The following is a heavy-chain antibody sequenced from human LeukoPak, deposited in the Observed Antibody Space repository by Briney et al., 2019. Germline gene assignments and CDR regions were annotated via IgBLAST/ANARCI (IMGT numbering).Heavy chain of an antibody. CDR3: ARWVTRYCSSTSCARNYFDT. V-gene: IGHV5-51*01. J-gene: IGHJ5*02. CDR2: IYPGGSDT. CDR1: GYSFTNYW. Sequence: GESLKISCKGSGYSFTNYWIAWVRQMSGKGLEWMGIIYPGGSDTRYSPSFQGQVTISVDKSISTAFLQWSSLKASDTAMYYCARWVTRYCSSTSCARNYFDTWGQGTLVTVSS. D-gene: IGHD2-2*01.